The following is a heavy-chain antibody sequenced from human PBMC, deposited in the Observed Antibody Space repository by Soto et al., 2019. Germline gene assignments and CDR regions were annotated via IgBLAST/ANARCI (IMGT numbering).Heavy chain of an antibody. V-gene: IGHV1-69*02. J-gene: IGHJ4*02. CDR2: IIPILGIA. D-gene: IGHD5-12*01. CDR3: ASEDHIVATSPFDY. Sequence: SVKVSCKASGGTFSSYTISWVRQAPGQGLEWMGRIIPILGIANYAQKFQGRVTITADKSTSTAYMELSSLRSEDTAVYYCASEDHIVATSPFDYWGQGTLVTVSS. CDR1: GGTFSSYT.